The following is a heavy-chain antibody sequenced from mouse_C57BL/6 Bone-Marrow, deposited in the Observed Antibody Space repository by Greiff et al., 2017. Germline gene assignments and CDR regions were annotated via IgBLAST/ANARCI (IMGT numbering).Heavy chain of an antibody. V-gene: IGHV1-69*01. CDR1: GYTFTSYW. D-gene: IGHD1-3*01. Sequence: QVQLQQPGAELVMPGASVKLSCKASGYTFTSYWMHWVKPRPGQGLEWIGEIDPSDSYTNYNQKFKGKSTLTVDKSSSTAYMQLSSLTSEDSAVYYCARKGLIDYWGQGTTLTVSS. CDR2: IDPSDSYT. J-gene: IGHJ2*01. CDR3: ARKGLIDY.